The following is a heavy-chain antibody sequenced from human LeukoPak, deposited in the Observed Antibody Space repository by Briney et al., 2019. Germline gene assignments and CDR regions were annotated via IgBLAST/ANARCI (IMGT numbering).Heavy chain of an antibody. CDR3: AKDILGWTFDY. J-gene: IGHJ4*02. CDR1: GGSISSSSYY. Sequence: ETLSLPCTVSGGSISSSSYYWGWIRQPPGKGPEWVSGIGSDGRTHYADSVKGRFTISRDNSKNTVYLQMNSLRVEDTALYYCAKDILGWTFDYWGPGTLVTVSS. D-gene: IGHD2-15*01. V-gene: IGHV3-53*03. CDR2: IGSDGRT.